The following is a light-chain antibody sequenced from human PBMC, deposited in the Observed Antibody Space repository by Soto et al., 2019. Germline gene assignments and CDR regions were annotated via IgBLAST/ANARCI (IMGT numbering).Light chain of an antibody. CDR2: SAS. CDR1: QSVSSD. Sequence: EIVMTQSASTLSVSPGGRATLSCGASQSVSSDLAWYHQKPGQAPRLLIYSASTRATGIPARFSGSGYGTEFNLTINSLQSEDFAVYYCQQYNNWPRTFGQGTKVDIK. J-gene: IGKJ1*01. V-gene: IGKV3-15*01. CDR3: QQYNNWPRT.